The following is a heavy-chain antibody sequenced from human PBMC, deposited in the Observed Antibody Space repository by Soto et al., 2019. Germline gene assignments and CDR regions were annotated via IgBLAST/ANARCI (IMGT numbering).Heavy chain of an antibody. CDR1: GFTFSSYG. J-gene: IGHJ4*02. Sequence: PGGSLRLSCAASGFTFSSYGMHWVRQAPGKGLEWVAVISYDGSNKYYADSVKGRFTISRDNSKNTLYLQMNSLRAEDTAVYYCAKGGTTVTTYDFWGQGPLGTVSS. V-gene: IGHV3-30*18. CDR2: ISYDGSNK. D-gene: IGHD4-17*01. CDR3: AKGGTTVTTYDF.